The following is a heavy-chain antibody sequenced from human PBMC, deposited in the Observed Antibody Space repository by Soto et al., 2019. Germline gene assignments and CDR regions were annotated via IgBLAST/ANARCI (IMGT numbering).Heavy chain of an antibody. CDR2: ISGSGGST. Sequence: EVQLLESGGGLVQPGGSLRLSCAASGFTFSSYAMSWVRQAPGKGLEWVSAISGSGGSTYYADSVKGRFTISRDNSKNTLYLQMNSLRAEDTAVYYCAKELELLRYFDSNAFDIWGQGTMVTVSS. V-gene: IGHV3-23*01. D-gene: IGHD3-9*01. CDR1: GFTFSSYA. J-gene: IGHJ3*02. CDR3: AKELELLRYFDSNAFDI.